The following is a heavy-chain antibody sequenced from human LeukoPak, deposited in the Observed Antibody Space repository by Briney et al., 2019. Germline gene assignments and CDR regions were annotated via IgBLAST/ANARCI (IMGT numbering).Heavy chain of an antibody. CDR1: GVPVSSVSFH. Sequence: PSETLSLTCTVSGVPVSSVSFHWRWIPQPPGMGLEWIVYNSYTETHHYDPSLTSRLTISLDPSRYQFALMLCSLTAADTAVYSCARVPPLLTMVRGVYYYYYGMDVWGQGTTVTVSS. CDR3: ARVPPLLTMVRGVYYYYYGMDV. V-gene: IGHV4-61*01. CDR2: NSYTETH. J-gene: IGHJ6*02. D-gene: IGHD3-10*01.